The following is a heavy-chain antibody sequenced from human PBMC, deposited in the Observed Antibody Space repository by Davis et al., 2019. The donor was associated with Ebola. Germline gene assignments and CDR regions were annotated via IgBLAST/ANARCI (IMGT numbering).Heavy chain of an antibody. D-gene: IGHD4-17*01. Sequence: GESLKISCATSEFSFSNHAMSWVRQAPGKGLEWVSSISISGERTYYADSVKGRFTISRDNSKNTLYLQMNSLRADDTAVFYCARDRAYGYFILDVWGQGTTVIVSS. CDR2: ISISGERT. CDR1: EFSFSNHA. J-gene: IGHJ6*02. V-gene: IGHV3-23*01. CDR3: ARDRAYGYFILDV.